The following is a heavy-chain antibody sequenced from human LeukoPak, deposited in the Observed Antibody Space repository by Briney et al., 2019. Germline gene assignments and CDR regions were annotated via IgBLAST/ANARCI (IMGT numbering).Heavy chain of an antibody. CDR1: GGSISSGGYY. Sequence: PSQTLSLTCTVSGGSISSGGYYWSWIRQPPGKGLEWIGYIYYSGSTNYNPSLKSRVTISVDTSKNQFSLKLSSVTAADTAVYYCARGAYYYDSSGYYPAFDIWGQGTMVTVSS. D-gene: IGHD3-22*01. CDR3: ARGAYYYDSSGYYPAFDI. J-gene: IGHJ3*02. V-gene: IGHV4-61*08. CDR2: IYYSGST.